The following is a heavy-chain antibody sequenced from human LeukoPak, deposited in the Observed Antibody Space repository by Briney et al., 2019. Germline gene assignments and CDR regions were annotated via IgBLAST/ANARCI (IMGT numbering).Heavy chain of an antibody. Sequence: GASVKLSCKASGYTFADYYVHWVRQALGQGLEWMGCINPGNGDTKYSQEFQGRVTITRDTSATTAYMELSSLRSDDMAVYYCTLYNYWGQGTLVTVSS. CDR1: GYTFADYY. D-gene: IGHD2-2*02. CDR2: INPGNGDT. V-gene: IGHV1-3*03. CDR3: TLYNY. J-gene: IGHJ4*02.